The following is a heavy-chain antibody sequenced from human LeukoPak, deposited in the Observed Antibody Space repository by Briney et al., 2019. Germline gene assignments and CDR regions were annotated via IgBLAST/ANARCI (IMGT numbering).Heavy chain of an antibody. D-gene: IGHD4-23*01. CDR3: AGGGDYGGNSGFDY. CDR1: GGSFSGYY. J-gene: IGHJ4*02. Sequence: SETLSLTCAVYGGSFSGYYWSWIRQPPGKGLEWIGEINHSGSTNYNPSLKSRVTISVDTSKNQFSLKLSSVTAADTAVYYCAGGGDYGGNSGFDYWGQGTLVTVSS. V-gene: IGHV4-34*01. CDR2: INHSGST.